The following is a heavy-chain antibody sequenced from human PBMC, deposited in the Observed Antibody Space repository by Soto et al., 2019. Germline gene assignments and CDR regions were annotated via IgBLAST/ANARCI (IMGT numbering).Heavy chain of an antibody. CDR1: GYTFSDYY. CDR2: INPNSGGT. V-gene: IGHV1-2*02. D-gene: IGHD2-8*01. CDR3: ARGFNCTDGVCYTGHDYGMDV. J-gene: IGHJ6*02. Sequence: GASVKVSCKASGYTFSDYYMHWVRQAPGQGLEWMGWINPNSGGTKFAQKFQGRATMARDTSISTAYMDLSGLRSDDTAVYYCARGFNCTDGVCYTGHDYGMDVWGQGTTVTVSS.